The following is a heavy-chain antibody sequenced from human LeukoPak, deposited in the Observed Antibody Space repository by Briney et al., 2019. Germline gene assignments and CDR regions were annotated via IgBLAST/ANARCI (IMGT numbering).Heavy chain of an antibody. V-gene: IGHV3-23*01. CDR1: GFTFSSYW. CDR2: ISGSGGST. CDR3: AKVLYCSGGSCYDLDY. J-gene: IGHJ4*02. Sequence: GGSLRLSCAASGFTFSSYWMSWVRQAPGKGLEWVSAISGSGGSTYYADSVKGRFTISRDNSKNTLYLQMNSLRAEDTAVYYCAKVLYCSGGSCYDLDYWGQGTLVTVSS. D-gene: IGHD2-15*01.